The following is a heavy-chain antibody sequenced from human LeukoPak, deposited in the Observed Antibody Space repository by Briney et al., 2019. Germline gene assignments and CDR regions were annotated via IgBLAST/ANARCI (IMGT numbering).Heavy chain of an antibody. D-gene: IGHD3-3*01. CDR1: GFTFSSFA. Sequence: GGSLRLSCAASGFTFSSFAMSWVRQAPGKGLEWVSGISGSGGNTYYADSVKGRFTISRDNSKNTLYLQMNSLRAEDTAVYYCAKDSRITIFGVVNWFDPWGQGTLVTVSS. J-gene: IGHJ5*02. CDR2: ISGSGGNT. V-gene: IGHV3-23*01. CDR3: AKDSRITIFGVVNWFDP.